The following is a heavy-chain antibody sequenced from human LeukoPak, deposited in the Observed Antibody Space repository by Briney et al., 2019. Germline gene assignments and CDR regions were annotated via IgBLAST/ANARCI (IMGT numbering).Heavy chain of an antibody. Sequence: GGSLRLSCAASGFTFSSHAMSWVRQAPGKGLEWVSAITSGSGSNVYYTNSLKGRFTISRDNSKNTLYLHMNSLRAEDTAVYYCARHGSWSFDYWGQGTLLTVSA. CDR3: ARHGSWSFDY. D-gene: IGHD6-13*01. J-gene: IGHJ4*02. CDR2: ITSGSGSNV. CDR1: GFTFSSHA. V-gene: IGHV3-23*01.